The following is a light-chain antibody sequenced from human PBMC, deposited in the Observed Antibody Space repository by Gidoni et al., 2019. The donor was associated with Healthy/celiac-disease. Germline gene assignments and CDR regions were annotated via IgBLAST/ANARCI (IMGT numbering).Light chain of an antibody. V-gene: IGKV3-15*01. Sequence: EIVMTQSPATLSVSPGERATLSCRASQSVSINLAWYQQKPGQAPRLLIYGASTRATGIPARFSGSGSGTEFTLTISSLQSEDFAVYYCQQYNNWPPRVTFGQXAKLEIK. CDR1: QSVSIN. CDR2: GAS. CDR3: QQYNNWPPRVT. J-gene: IGKJ2*01.